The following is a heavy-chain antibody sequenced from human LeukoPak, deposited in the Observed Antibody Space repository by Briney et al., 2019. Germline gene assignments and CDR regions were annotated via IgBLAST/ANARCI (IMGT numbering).Heavy chain of an antibody. V-gene: IGHV4-59*01. CDR2: IYYSGST. D-gene: IGHD6-19*01. CDR1: GGSISSYY. CDR3: ARDLHSGWYLPPYDGMDV. Sequence: PSETLSLTCTVSGGSISSYYWSWIRQPPGKGLEWLGYIYYSGSTNYNPSLKSRVTISVDTSKNQFSLKLSSVTAADTAVYYCARDLHSGWYLPPYDGMDVWGQGTTVTVSS. J-gene: IGHJ6*02.